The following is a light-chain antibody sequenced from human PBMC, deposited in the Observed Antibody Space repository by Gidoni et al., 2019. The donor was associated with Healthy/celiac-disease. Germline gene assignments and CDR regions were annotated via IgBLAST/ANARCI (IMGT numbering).Light chain of an antibody. V-gene: IGKV1-39*01. J-gene: IGKJ3*01. CDR1: QSISSY. Sequence: DIQITQSPSSLSASVGDRVTITSRASQSISSYLNWYQQKPGKAPKLLIYAASSLQSGVPSRFSGSGSGTDFTLTISSLQPEDFATYYCQQSYSTLSTFGPGTKVDIK. CDR2: AAS. CDR3: QQSYSTLST.